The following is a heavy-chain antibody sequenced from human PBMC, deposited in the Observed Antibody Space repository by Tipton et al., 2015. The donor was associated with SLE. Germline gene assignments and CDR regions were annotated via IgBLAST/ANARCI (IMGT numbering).Heavy chain of an antibody. CDR1: SGSISSSDW. Sequence: TLSLTCAVSSGSISSSDWWSWVRQPPGKGLEWIGEIYRSGSATYNPSLKSRVTISMDKSKDQFSLNLASVTPADTAVYYWARNGLYSLDYGGQGTLVTVSS. CDR2: IYRSGSA. CDR3: ARNGLYSLDY. J-gene: IGHJ4*02. D-gene: IGHD2-8*01. V-gene: IGHV4-4*02.